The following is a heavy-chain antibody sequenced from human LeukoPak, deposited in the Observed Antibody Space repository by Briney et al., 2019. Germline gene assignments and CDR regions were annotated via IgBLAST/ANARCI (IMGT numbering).Heavy chain of an antibody. V-gene: IGHV4-34*01. CDR3: ARGGPAAFDY. Sequence: PSETLSLTCAVYGGSFSGYYWSWIRQPPGKGLEWIGEINHSGSTNYNPSLKSRVTISVDTSKNQFSLKLSSVTAADTAVYYCARGGPAAFDYWGQGTLVTVSS. D-gene: IGHD2-2*01. J-gene: IGHJ4*02. CDR2: INHSGST. CDR1: GGSFSGYY.